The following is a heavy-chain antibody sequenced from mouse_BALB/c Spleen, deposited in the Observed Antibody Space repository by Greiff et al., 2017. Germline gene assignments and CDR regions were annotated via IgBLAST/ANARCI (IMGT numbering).Heavy chain of an antibody. D-gene: IGHD1-1*01. J-gene: IGHJ1*01. CDR2: INPYNDGT. V-gene: IGHV1-14*01. CDR3: ARGPITTVVARYFDV. CDR1: GYTFTSYA. Sequence: VQLQQSGPELVKPGASVKMSCKASGYTFTSYAMHWVKQKPGQGLEWIGYINPYNDGTKYNEKFKGKATLTSDKSSSTAYMELSSLTSEDSAVYYCARGPITTVVARYFDVWGAGTTVTVSS.